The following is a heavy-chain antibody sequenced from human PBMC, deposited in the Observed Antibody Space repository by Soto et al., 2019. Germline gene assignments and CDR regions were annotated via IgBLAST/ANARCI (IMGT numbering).Heavy chain of an antibody. V-gene: IGHV2-26*01. Sequence: QVTLKESGPVLVKPTETLTLTCTVSGFSLSNARMGVSWIRQPPGKALEWLAHIFSNDEKSYSTSLKNRLTISQHXXKXQXXLTLTNMDPVDTATYYCARKIAHHYGDYATHYFDYWGQGTLVTVSS. D-gene: IGHD4-17*01. CDR3: ARKIAHHYGDYATHYFDY. CDR1: GFSLSNARMG. CDR2: IFSNDEK. J-gene: IGHJ4*02.